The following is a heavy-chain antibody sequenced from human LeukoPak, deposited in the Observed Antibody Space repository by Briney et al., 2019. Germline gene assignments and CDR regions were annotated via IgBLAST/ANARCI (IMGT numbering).Heavy chain of an antibody. CDR3: AREDRHMSWFDH. CDR2: ISAYNGNT. Sequence: ASVKVSCKASGYTFTSYGISWVRQAPGQGLEWMGWISAYNGNTNYAQKLQGRVTVTTDTSTSTAYMELRSLRSDDTAVYYCAREDRHMSWFDHWGQGTLVTVSS. CDR1: GYTFTSYG. V-gene: IGHV1-18*01. J-gene: IGHJ5*02.